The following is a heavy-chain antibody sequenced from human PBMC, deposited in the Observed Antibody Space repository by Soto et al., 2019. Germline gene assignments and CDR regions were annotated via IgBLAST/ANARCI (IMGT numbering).Heavy chain of an antibody. J-gene: IGHJ6*02. CDR3: AIEYYYDSSGYPTLYGMDV. Sequence: PGGSLRLSCAASGFTFSSYSMNWVRQAPGKGLEWVSSISSSSSYIYYADSVKGRFTISRDNAKNSLYLQMNSLRAEDTAVYYCAIEYYYDSSGYPTLYGMDVWGQGTTVTVSS. CDR2: ISSSSSYI. V-gene: IGHV3-21*01. D-gene: IGHD3-22*01. CDR1: GFTFSSYS.